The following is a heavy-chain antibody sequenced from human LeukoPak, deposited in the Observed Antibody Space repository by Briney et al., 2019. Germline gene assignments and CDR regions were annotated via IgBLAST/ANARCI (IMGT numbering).Heavy chain of an antibody. J-gene: IGHJ5*02. Sequence: SETLSLTCTVSGGSISSYYWSWIRQPPGKGPEWIGYIYYSGSTNYNPSLKSRVTISVDTSKNQFSLKLSSVTAADTAVYYCARISPVVVITSAWFDPWGQGTLVTVSS. CDR1: GGSISSYY. CDR3: ARISPVVVITSAWFDP. V-gene: IGHV4-59*01. CDR2: IYYSGST. D-gene: IGHD3-22*01.